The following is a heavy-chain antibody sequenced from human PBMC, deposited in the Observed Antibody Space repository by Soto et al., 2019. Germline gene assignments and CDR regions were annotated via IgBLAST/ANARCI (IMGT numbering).Heavy chain of an antibody. V-gene: IGHV1-18*01. Sequence: GASVKVPCKASGYTFTSYGISWVRQAPGQGLEWMGWISAYNGNTNYAQKLQGRVTMTTDTSTSTAYMELRSLRSDDTAVYYCARDLVSGWELGQDWFDPWGQGTLVTVSS. J-gene: IGHJ5*02. CDR2: ISAYNGNT. CDR3: ARDLVSGWELGQDWFDP. CDR1: GYTFTSYG. D-gene: IGHD1-26*01.